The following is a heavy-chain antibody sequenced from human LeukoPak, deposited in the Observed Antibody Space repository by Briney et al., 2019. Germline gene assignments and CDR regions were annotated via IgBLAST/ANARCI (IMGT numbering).Heavy chain of an antibody. V-gene: IGHV1-69*01. J-gene: IGHJ5*02. CDR1: GGTFSSDA. D-gene: IGHD6-13*01. Sequence: GSSVKVSCKASGGTFSSDAISWVRQAPGQGLEWMGGIIPIFGTTHYAQKFQGRVSITADESTSTAYMELSRLRSDDTAVYYCARELLAAAGRVRWFDPWGQGTLVTVSS. CDR3: ARELLAAAGRVRWFDP. CDR2: IIPIFGTT.